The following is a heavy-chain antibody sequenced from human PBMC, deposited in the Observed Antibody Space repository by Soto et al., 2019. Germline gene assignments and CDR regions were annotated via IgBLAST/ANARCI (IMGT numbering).Heavy chain of an antibody. D-gene: IGHD2-2*01. Sequence: QVQLVESGGGVVQPGGSLRLSCATSGFTFSTFAMNWVRQAPGKGLEWVAILWSDGTNKYYADSVKGRFTISRDNSNNTLYLQMSSLRAEDTAVYYCATRVSGQLIILPAAMPFDYWGQGTLVTVSS. CDR2: LWSDGTNK. V-gene: IGHV3-33*01. CDR1: GFTFSTFA. J-gene: IGHJ4*02. CDR3: ATRVSGQLIILPAAMPFDY.